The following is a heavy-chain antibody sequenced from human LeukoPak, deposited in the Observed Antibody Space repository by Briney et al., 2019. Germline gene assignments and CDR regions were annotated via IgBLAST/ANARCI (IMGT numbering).Heavy chain of an antibody. J-gene: IGHJ5*02. CDR1: GGSISSGSYY. V-gene: IGHV4-61*02. CDR3: ASNLGLSGAGGWFDP. D-gene: IGHD3-16*01. Sequence: SQTLSLTCTVSGGSISSGSYYWSWIRQPAGKGLEWIGRIYTSGSTNYNPSLKSRVTISVDTSKNQFSLKLSSVTAADTAVYYCASNLGLSGAGGWFDPWGQGTLVTVSS. CDR2: IYTSGST.